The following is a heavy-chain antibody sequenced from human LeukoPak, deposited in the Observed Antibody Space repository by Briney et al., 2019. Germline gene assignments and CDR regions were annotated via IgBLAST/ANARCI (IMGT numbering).Heavy chain of an antibody. CDR2: IYYSGST. CDR3: ARQRYDSSGYQIAIPYYFDY. J-gene: IGHJ4*02. Sequence: PSETLSLTCTVSGGSISSYYWSWIRQPPGKGLEWIGYIYYSGSTNYNPSLKSRVTISVDTSKNQFSLKLSSVTAADTAVYYCARQRYDSSGYQIAIPYYFDYWGQGTLVTVSS. D-gene: IGHD3-22*01. V-gene: IGHV4-59*01. CDR1: GGSISSYY.